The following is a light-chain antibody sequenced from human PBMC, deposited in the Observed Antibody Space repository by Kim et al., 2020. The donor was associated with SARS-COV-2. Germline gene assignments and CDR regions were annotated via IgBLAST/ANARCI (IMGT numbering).Light chain of an antibody. CDR3: SSYTSGTTLYV. J-gene: IGLJ1*01. V-gene: IGLV2-14*03. CDR1: SSDVGGYNY. Sequence: QSALTQPASVSGSPGQSITISCTGASSDVGGYNYVFWYQHHPGKAPKLMIYDVTKRPSGVSDRFSGSKSGNTASLTISGLQAEDEADYYCSSYTSGTTLYVFGTGTKVTVL. CDR2: DVT.